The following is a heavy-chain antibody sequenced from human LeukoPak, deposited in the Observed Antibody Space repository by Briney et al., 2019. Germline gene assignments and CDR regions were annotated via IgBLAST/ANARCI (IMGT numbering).Heavy chain of an antibody. D-gene: IGHD2-2*01. V-gene: IGHV3-53*01. Sequence: PGGSLRLSCAASGFTVSDNYMSWVRQAPGKGLEWVSIIYTGGRTSYADSVKGRFTISRDNSENTLFLQMNSLRAEDTAVYYCAKEPREYCSSTSCPNWFDSWGQGTLVTVSS. CDR1: GFTVSDNY. J-gene: IGHJ5*01. CDR2: IYTGGRT. CDR3: AKEPREYCSSTSCPNWFDS.